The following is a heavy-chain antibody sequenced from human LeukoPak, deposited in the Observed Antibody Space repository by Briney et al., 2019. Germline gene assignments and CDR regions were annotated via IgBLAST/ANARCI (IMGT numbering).Heavy chain of an antibody. Sequence: KAGGSLRLSCAASGFTFSDYYMSWIRQAPGKGLEWVSYISSSSSYTNYADSVKGRFTISRDNAKNSLYLQMNSLRAEDTAVYYCAGNDRRYCSSTSCYGPGYWGQGTLVTVSS. D-gene: IGHD2-2*01. CDR3: AGNDRRYCSSTSCYGPGY. CDR1: GFTFSDYY. J-gene: IGHJ4*02. V-gene: IGHV3-11*03. CDR2: ISSSSSYT.